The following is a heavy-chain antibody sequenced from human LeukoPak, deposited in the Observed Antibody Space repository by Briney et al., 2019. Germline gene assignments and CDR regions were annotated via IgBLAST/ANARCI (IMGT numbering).Heavy chain of an antibody. CDR2: IRYDGSNK. V-gene: IGHV3-30*02. D-gene: IGHD6-19*01. J-gene: IGHJ4*02. CDR1: GFTFSSYG. CDR3: VRDQGSGWYVPTAIDY. Sequence: GGSLRLSCAASGFTFSSYGIHWVRQAPGKGLEWVAFIRYDGSNKYYTDSVKGRFTISRDNSKNTLYLQMNSLRAEDTAVYYCVRDQGSGWYVPTAIDYWGQGTLVTVSS.